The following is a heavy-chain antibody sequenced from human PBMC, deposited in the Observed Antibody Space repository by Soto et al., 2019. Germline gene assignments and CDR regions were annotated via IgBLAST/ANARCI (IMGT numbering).Heavy chain of an antibody. V-gene: IGHV1-2*04. CDR3: VNAISSTTSDHY. CDR2: INPNSGGT. J-gene: IGHJ4*02. Sequence: ASVKVSCKASGYTFTGYYMHWVRQAPGQGLEWMGWINPNSGGTNYAQKFQGWVTMTRDTSISTAYMELSRLRSDDTAVYYCVNAISSTTSDHYFGQGTLVTVSS. D-gene: IGHD2-8*01. CDR1: GYTFTGYY.